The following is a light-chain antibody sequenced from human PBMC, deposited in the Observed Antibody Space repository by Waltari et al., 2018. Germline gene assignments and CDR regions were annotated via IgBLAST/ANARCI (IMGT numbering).Light chain of an antibody. J-gene: IGKJ4*01. Sequence: VLTQTPLSSPVTLGQPASISCKSRESLVHGDGNTYLRWLQQRPGQPPRLLIYKTSKRLSGVPDRFRGSGTGTDFTLKISRVEAEDVGVYYCLQVTHMPPTFGGGTKVEIK. CDR2: KTS. CDR3: LQVTHMPPT. V-gene: IGKV2-24*01. CDR1: ESLVHGDGNTY.